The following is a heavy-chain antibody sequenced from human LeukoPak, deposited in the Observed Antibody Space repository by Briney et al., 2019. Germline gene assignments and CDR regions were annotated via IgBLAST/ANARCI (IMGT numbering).Heavy chain of an antibody. CDR3: ARVRGGPMDV. CDR1: GFTFSNNW. CDR2: ISSSGSSI. Sequence: GGSLRLSCAASGFTFSNNWMHWVRQAPGKGLEWVSYISSSGSSIYYADSVKGRFTISRDNAKNSLYLQMNSLRAEDTAVYHCARVRGGPMDVWGKGTTVTVSS. D-gene: IGHD3-16*01. J-gene: IGHJ6*03. V-gene: IGHV3-48*04.